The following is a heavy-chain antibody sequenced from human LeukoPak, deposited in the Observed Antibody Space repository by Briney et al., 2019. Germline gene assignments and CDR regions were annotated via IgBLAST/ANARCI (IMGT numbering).Heavy chain of an antibody. CDR3: ARDGYSGNDGL. CDR1: GGSFSSYY. D-gene: IGHD5-12*01. Sequence: SETLSLTCAVYGGSFSSYYWSWIRQPPGKGLEWIGYIHHSGSTKYNPSLKSRVTISVDTSKNQFSLKLSSVTAADTAVYYCARDGYSGNDGLWGQGTLVTVSS. V-gene: IGHV4-59*01. CDR2: IHHSGST. J-gene: IGHJ4*02.